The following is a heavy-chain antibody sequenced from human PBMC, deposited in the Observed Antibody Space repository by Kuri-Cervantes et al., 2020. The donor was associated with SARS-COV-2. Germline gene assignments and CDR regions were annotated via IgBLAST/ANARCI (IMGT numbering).Heavy chain of an antibody. CDR2: IYYSGST. Sequence: SETLSLTCTVSGGSISSYYWSWIRQPPGKGLEWIGYIYYSGSTNYNPSLKSRVTISVDTSKNQFSLKLSSVTAADTAVYYCARDRPSSGYSDYWGQGTLVTVSS. CDR1: GGSISSYY. D-gene: IGHD3-22*01. V-gene: IGHV4-59*01. J-gene: IGHJ4*02. CDR3: ARDRPSSGYSDY.